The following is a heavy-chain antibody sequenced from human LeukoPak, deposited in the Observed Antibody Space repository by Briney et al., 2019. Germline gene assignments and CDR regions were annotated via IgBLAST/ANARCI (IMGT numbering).Heavy chain of an antibody. CDR1: GGSISSYY. V-gene: IGHV4-34*01. CDR3: ARGATYCSSTSCSRTIDY. CDR2: INHSGST. D-gene: IGHD2-2*01. J-gene: IGHJ4*02. Sequence: SETLSLTCTVSGGSISSYYWSWIRQPPGKGLEWIGEINHSGSTNYNPSLKSRVTISVDTSKNQFSLKLSSVTAADTAVYYCARGATYCSSTSCSRTIDYWGQGTLVTVSS.